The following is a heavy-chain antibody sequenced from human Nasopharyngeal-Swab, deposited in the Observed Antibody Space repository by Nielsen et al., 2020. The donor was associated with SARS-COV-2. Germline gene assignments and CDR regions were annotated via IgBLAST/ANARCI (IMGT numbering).Heavy chain of an antibody. CDR2: ISSSSYI. V-gene: IGHV3-21*04. J-gene: IGHJ6*02. CDR3: ARDAEQPGDYYYGMDV. D-gene: IGHD6-13*01. Sequence: WIRQPPGKGLEWVSSISSSSYIYYADSVKGRFTISRDNAKNSLYLQMNSLRAEDTALYHCARDAEQPGDYYYGMDVWGQGTTVTVSS.